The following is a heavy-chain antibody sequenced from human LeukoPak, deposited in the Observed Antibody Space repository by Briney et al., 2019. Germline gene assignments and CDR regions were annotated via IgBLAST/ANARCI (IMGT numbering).Heavy chain of an antibody. D-gene: IGHD3-10*01. CDR3: VRTTMVRGAMGGFDY. CDR1: GYSFTSYW. V-gene: IGHV5-51*01. CDR2: IYPGDSDT. J-gene: IGHJ4*02. Sequence: GESLKISCKGSGYSFTSYWIGWVRQMPGKGLEWMGIIYPGDSDTRYSPSFQGQVTISADKSISTAYLQWSSLKASDTAMYYCVRTTMVRGAMGGFDYWGQGTLVTVSS.